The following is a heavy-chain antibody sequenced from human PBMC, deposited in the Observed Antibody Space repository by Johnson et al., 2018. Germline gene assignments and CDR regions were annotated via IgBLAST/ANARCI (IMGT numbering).Heavy chain of an antibody. J-gene: IGHJ6*02. D-gene: IGHD5-24*01. CDR2: ISSSSSYI. Sequence: VQLVQSGGGLVKPGGSLRLSCAASGFTFSSYSMNWVRQAPGKGLEWVSSISSSSSYIYYADSVKGRFTISRDNAKNTLYLQMNSLRAEDTAGYYCARDGGDGYGFEGYYYYYGMDVWGQGTTVTVSS. CDR1: GFTFSSYS. V-gene: IGHV3-21*04. CDR3: ARDGGDGYGFEGYYYYYGMDV.